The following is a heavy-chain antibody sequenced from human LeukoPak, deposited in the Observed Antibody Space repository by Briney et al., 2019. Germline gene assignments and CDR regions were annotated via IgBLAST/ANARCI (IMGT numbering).Heavy chain of an antibody. J-gene: IGHJ4*02. D-gene: IGHD6-13*01. Sequence: GGSLRLSCAASGFIFSDYYMSWIRQAPGKGLEWVAYISITGSTIYYADSVRGRFTISRDNAQNSLYLQMNSLRADDAAVYYCARVGGVAAAGTVNFDYWGQGTLVTVSS. V-gene: IGHV3-11*01. CDR1: GFIFSDYY. CDR2: ISITGSTI. CDR3: ARVGGVAAAGTVNFDY.